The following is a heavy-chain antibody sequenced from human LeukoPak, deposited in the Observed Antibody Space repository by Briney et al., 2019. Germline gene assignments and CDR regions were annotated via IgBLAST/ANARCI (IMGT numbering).Heavy chain of an antibody. J-gene: IGHJ4*02. V-gene: IGHV3-23*01. D-gene: IGHD3-22*01. CDR1: GFTFSDYA. CDR3: AKGVGTVVPSFFDF. CDR2: VSAAGDDT. Sequence: GGSLRLSCAASGFTFSDYAMTWVRQAPGKGLEWVSVVSAAGDDTYYADSAKGRFTISRDNSKNTLNLQMHSPRVEDTAVYYCAKGVGTVVPSFFDFWGQGAPVTVSS.